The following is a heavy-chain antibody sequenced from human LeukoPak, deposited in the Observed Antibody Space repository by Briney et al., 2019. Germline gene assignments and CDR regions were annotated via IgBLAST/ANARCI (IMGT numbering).Heavy chain of an antibody. V-gene: IGHV3-23*01. Sequence: PGGSLRLSCTASGFIFSNAWMSWVRQAPGKGLEWVSGISGSGGSSYYADSMKGRFTISRDNSKNTLYLQMNSLRAEDTAVYYCAKDGRRYCSGGSCYAGDYWGQGTLVTVSS. J-gene: IGHJ4*02. D-gene: IGHD2-15*01. CDR3: AKDGRRYCSGGSCYAGDY. CDR1: GFIFSNAW. CDR2: ISGSGGSS.